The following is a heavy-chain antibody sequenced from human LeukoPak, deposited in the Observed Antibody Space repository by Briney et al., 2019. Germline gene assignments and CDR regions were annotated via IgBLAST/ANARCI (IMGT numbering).Heavy chain of an antibody. D-gene: IGHD3-10*01. CDR3: AKGGGYGSGTYSED. V-gene: IGHV3-23*01. CDR1: GFTFSTYA. CDR2: ITGSGLNT. J-gene: IGHJ4*02. Sequence: PGGSLRLSCAASGFTFSTYAVSWVRQAPGKGLEWVSGITGSGLNTYYADSVKGRFTSSRDNSKNMLYLQMNSLRAEDTAVYYCAKGGGYGSGTYSEDWGQGILVTVSS.